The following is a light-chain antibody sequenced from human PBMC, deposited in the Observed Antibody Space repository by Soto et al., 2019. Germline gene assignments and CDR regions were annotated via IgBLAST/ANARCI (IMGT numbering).Light chain of an antibody. CDR2: EVG. Sequence: QSALTQPASVSGSPGQSITISCTGTSSDVGGYNYVSWYQQHPGKAPKLMIYEVGNRPSGVSNRFSGSKSGNTASLTISGLQAEDEADYYCSSYTSSSTPHVFGTGTKVTVL. J-gene: IGLJ1*01. V-gene: IGLV2-14*01. CDR3: SSYTSSSTPHV. CDR1: SSDVGGYNY.